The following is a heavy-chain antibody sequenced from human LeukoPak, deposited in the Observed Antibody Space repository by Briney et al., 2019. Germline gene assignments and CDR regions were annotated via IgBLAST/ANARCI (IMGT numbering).Heavy chain of an antibody. D-gene: IGHD3-3*01. CDR1: GGTFSNYT. J-gene: IGHJ5*02. CDR3: APTYYDFWSGYYDGWFDP. CDR2: IIPILGIA. V-gene: IGHV1-69*02. Sequence: GSSVKVSCKASGGTFSNYTISWVRQAPGQGLEWMGRIIPILGIANYALKFQGRVTITADKSTSTAYMELSSLRSEDTAVYYCAPTYYDFWSGYYDGWFDPWGQGTLVTVSS.